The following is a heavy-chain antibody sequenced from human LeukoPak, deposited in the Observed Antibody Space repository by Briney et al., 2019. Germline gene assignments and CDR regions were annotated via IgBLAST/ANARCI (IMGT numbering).Heavy chain of an antibody. J-gene: IGHJ4*02. CDR1: GFTFSTYW. V-gene: IGHV3-7*05. Sequence: PGGSLRLSCAASGFTFSTYWMSWVRQAPGKGLEWVANIKYDGSDKYYVDSVKGRFTISRDNAKNSLYLQMNSLRAEDTAVYYCARDFSVVTVDYWGQGTLVTVSS. CDR3: ARDFSVVTVDY. CDR2: IKYDGSDK. D-gene: IGHD2-21*02.